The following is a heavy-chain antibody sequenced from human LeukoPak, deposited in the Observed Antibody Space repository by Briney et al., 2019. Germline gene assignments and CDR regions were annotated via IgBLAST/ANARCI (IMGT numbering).Heavy chain of an antibody. J-gene: IGHJ4*02. CDR1: GIAFSSNA. CDR3: AKRDTSGYYYFDY. D-gene: IGHD3-22*01. V-gene: IGHV3-23*01. Sequence: VGSLRLSCAASGIAFSSNAMSWVRQTPGKGLEWVSSISSSGDVTSYADSVKGRFTISRDRSKNTLYLQMNSLRAEDTAVYYCAKRDTSGYYYFDYWGQGTLVTVSS. CDR2: ISSSGDVT.